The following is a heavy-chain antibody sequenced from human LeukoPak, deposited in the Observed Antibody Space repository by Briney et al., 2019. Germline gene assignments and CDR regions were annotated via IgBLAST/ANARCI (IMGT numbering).Heavy chain of an antibody. Sequence: GGSLRLSCATSGFTFSSYAMSWVRQAPGKGLEWVSAISSGGGSTYYADSVKGRFTISRDNSKNTLYLQMNSLRAEDTAVYYCARDRLNYYDSSRYFDYWGQGTLVTVSS. J-gene: IGHJ4*02. D-gene: IGHD3-22*01. CDR2: ISSGGGST. CDR1: GFTFSSYA. CDR3: ARDRLNYYDSSRYFDY. V-gene: IGHV3-23*01.